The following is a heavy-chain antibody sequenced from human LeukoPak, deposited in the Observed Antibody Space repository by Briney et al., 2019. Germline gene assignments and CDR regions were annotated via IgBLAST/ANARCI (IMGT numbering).Heavy chain of an antibody. CDR2: IYYSGST. CDR1: GGSFSSYY. J-gene: IGHJ4*02. CDR3: ASGGYYFDY. V-gene: IGHV4-39*01. D-gene: IGHD3-10*01. Sequence: SETLSLTCAVYGGSFSSYYWGWIRQPPGKGLEWIGSIYYSGSTYYNPSLKSRVTISVDTSKNQFSLKLSSVTAADTAVYYCASGGYYFDYWGQGTLVTVSS.